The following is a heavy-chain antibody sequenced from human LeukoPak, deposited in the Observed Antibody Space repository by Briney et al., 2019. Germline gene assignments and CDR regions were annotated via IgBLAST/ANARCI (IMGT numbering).Heavy chain of an antibody. J-gene: IGHJ4*02. V-gene: IGHV3-21*01. CDR2: ISSSSTYI. CDR1: GFTFSSYS. D-gene: IGHD3-10*01. CDR3: ARWNYYGSGSYYFDY. Sequence: GGSLRLSCAASGFTFSSYSMNWVRQAPGKGLEWVSSISSSSTYIYYADSVKGRFTISRDNAKNSLYLQTNSLRAEDTAVYYCARWNYYGSGSYYFDYWGQGTLVTVSS.